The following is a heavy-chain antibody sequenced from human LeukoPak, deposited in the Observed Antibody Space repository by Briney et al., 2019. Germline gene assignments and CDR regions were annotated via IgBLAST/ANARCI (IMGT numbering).Heavy chain of an antibody. D-gene: IGHD2-15*01. V-gene: IGHV6-1*01. CDR2: TYYRSKLYN. CDR3: AREKVVIAATHYYGMDV. CDR1: GDRVSTNNAA. J-gene: IGHJ6*02. Sequence: SQTLSLTCAISGDRVSTNNAAWSWIRQSPSRGLEWLGRTYYRSKLYNYYAGSVKNRIILNPDTSKNQFSLQLNSVTPEDTAVYYCAREKVVIAATHYYGMDVWGQGTTVTVSS.